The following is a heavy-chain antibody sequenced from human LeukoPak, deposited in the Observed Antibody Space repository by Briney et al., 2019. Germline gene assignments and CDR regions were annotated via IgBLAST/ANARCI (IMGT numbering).Heavy chain of an antibody. V-gene: IGHV4-4*07. J-gene: IGHJ4*02. CDR3: ARDSGVATNLDY. Sequence: SETLSLTCTVSGASISSNYWSWIRQPARKGLEWIGRLYTSGSTNYNPSLRSRVTISVDKSKHQFSLKLSSVTAADTALYYCARDSGVATNLDYWGQGTLVTVSS. CDR2: LYTSGST. CDR1: GASISSNY. D-gene: IGHD5-24*01.